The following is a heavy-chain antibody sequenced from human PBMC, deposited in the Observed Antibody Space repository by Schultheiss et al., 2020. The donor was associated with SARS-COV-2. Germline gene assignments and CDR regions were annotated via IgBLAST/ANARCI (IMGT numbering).Heavy chain of an antibody. CDR2: INHSGST. D-gene: IGHD1-7*01. J-gene: IGHJ4*02. CDR1: GGSISSTNW. CDR3: ARLTGTTPNFDY. V-gene: IGHV4-4*02. Sequence: SETLSLTCVVSGGSISSTNWWSWVRQSPGKGLEWIGEINHSGSTNYNPSLKSRVTISVDTSKKQFSLKLSSVTAADTAVYYCARLTGTTPNFDYWGQGTLVTVAS.